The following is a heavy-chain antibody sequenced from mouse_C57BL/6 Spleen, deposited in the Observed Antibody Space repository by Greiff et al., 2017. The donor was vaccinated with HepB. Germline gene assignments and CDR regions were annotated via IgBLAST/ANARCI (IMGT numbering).Heavy chain of an antibody. CDR1: GYAFSSYW. J-gene: IGHJ3*01. Sequence: QVQLQQSGAELVKPGASVKISCKASGYAFSSYWMNWVKQRPGKGLEWIGQIYPGDGDTNYNGKFKGKATLTADKSSSTAYMQLSSLTSEDSAVYFCARYRDSSGYVGFAYWGQGTLVTVSA. CDR3: ARYRDSSGYVGFAY. CDR2: IYPGDGDT. D-gene: IGHD3-2*02. V-gene: IGHV1-80*01.